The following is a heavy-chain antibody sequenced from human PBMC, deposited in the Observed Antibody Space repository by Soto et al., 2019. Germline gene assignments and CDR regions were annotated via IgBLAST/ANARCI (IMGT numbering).Heavy chain of an antibody. D-gene: IGHD3-22*01. V-gene: IGHV1-2*02. CDR3: ARGTYYYDSSGYYVFQH. CDR2: INPNSGGT. J-gene: IGHJ1*01. Sequence: ASVKVSCKASGYTFTGYYMHWVRQAPGQGLEWMGWINPNSGGTNYAQKFQGRVTMTRDTSISTAYMELSRLRSDDTAVYYCARGTYYYDSSGYYVFQHWGQGTLVTVSS. CDR1: GYTFTGYY.